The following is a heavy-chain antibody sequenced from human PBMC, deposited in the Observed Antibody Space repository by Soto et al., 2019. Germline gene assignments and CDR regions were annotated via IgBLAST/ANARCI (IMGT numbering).Heavy chain of an antibody. Sequence: EVQLLQSGGGVVQPGGSLRLSCAASGFTFTYHAMSWVRQAPGKGLEWVSGLTGRGGNTFYADSVKGRFTISRDNTKNILYLEMNNLRAEDTALYFCAKASVDVVATGRGYFDSWGQGTLVTVSP. CDR1: GFTFTYHA. J-gene: IGHJ4*02. CDR2: LTGRGGNT. V-gene: IGHV3-23*01. CDR3: AKASVDVVATGRGYFDS. D-gene: IGHD5-12*01.